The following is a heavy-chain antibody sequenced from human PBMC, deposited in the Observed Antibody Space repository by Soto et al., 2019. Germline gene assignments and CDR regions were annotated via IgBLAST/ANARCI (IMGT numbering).Heavy chain of an antibody. CDR2: ISYDGSLQ. J-gene: IGHJ4*02. D-gene: IGHD5-18*01. V-gene: IGHV3-30*03. CDR1: GFAFSSYG. Sequence: QAQLVESGGGVVQPGRSLRLSCAASGFAFSSYGMQWVSQAPGTGLEWVEVISYDGSLQHYADSVKGRFTISRDNSKNMVLLQMSSLRVEDTAVYYCVSDRGYGHASVPYSWGQGTLVSVSS. CDR3: VSDRGYGHASVPYS.